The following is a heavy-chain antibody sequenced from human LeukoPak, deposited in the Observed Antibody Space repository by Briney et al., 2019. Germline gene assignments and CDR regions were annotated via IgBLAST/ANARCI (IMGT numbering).Heavy chain of an antibody. D-gene: IGHD6-13*01. CDR3: ARGGMAAAGTRGYNWFDP. J-gene: IGHJ5*02. CDR1: GFTFSSYA. CDR2: ISYDGSNK. V-gene: IGHV3-30-3*01. Sequence: GGSLRLSCAASGFTFSSYAMHWVRQAPGKGLEWVAVISYDGSNKYYADSVKGRFTISRDNSKNSLYLQMNSLRAEDTAVYYCARGGMAAAGTRGYNWFDPWGQGTLVTVSS.